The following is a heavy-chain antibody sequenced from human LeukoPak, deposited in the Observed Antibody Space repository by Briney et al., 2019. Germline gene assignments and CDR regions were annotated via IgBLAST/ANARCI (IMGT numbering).Heavy chain of an antibody. Sequence: ASVKVSFKASGYTFTSYGISWVRQAPGQGLEWMGWISAYNGNTNYAQKLQGRVTMTTDTSTSTAYMELRSLRSDDTAVYYCARDPTVVPAAIRLIFDYWGQGTLVTVSS. D-gene: IGHD2-2*02. J-gene: IGHJ4*02. V-gene: IGHV1-18*01. CDR2: ISAYNGNT. CDR1: GYTFTSYG. CDR3: ARDPTVVPAAIRLIFDY.